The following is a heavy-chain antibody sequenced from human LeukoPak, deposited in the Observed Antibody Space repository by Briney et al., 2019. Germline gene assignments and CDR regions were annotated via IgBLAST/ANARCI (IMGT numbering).Heavy chain of an antibody. CDR3: ARGDYDFWSGYWGAFDI. J-gene: IGHJ3*02. CDR1: GYTFTGYY. D-gene: IGHD3-3*01. V-gene: IGHV1-2*02. CDR2: INPNSGGT. Sequence: ASVKVSCKASGYTFTGYYMHWVRQAPGQGLEWMGWINPNSGGTNYAQKFQGRVTMTRDTSISTVYMELSRLRSDDTAVYYCARGDYDFWSGYWGAFDIWGQGTMVTVSS.